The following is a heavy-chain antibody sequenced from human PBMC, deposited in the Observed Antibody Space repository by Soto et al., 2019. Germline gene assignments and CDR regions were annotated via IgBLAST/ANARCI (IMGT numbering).Heavy chain of an antibody. CDR3: ARVAGHKNARFDT. CDR1: GFTFSSYS. CDR2: ISSSSSYI. V-gene: IGHV3-21*04. D-gene: IGHD1-1*01. J-gene: IGHJ4*02. Sequence: GGSLRLSCAASGFTFSSYSMNWVRQAPGKGLEWVSSISSSSSYIYYADSVKGRFTISRDNAKNSLYLQMNSLTSDDTAVCYCARVAGHKNARFDTWGQGALVTVSS.